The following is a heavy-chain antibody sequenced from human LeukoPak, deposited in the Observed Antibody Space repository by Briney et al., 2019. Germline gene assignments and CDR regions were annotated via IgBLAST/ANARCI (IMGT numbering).Heavy chain of an antibody. Sequence: GGSLRLSCAASGFTVSTNYMNWVRQAPGKGLEWVSVIYSGGSTYHADSVKGRFTIPRDNSKNTLYLQMNSLRTEDTAVYSCARDGPNYAMDVWGQGTTVTVSS. J-gene: IGHJ6*02. CDR2: IYSGGST. V-gene: IGHV3-53*01. D-gene: IGHD2-8*01. CDR3: ARDGPNYAMDV. CDR1: GFTVSTNY.